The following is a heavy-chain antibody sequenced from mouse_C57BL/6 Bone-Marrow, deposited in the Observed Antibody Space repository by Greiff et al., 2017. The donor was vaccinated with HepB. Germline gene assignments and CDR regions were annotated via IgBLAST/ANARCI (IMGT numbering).Heavy chain of an antibody. D-gene: IGHD2-4*01. V-gene: IGHV5-4*03. J-gene: IGHJ3*01. Sequence: EVNVVESGGGLVKPGGSLKLSCAASGFTFSSYAMSWVRQTPEKRLEWVATISDGGSYTYYPDNVKGRFTISRDNAKNNLYLQMSHLKSEDTAMYYCARAGDYDAWFAYWGQGTLVTVSA. CDR3: ARAGDYDAWFAY. CDR2: ISDGGSYT. CDR1: GFTFSSYA.